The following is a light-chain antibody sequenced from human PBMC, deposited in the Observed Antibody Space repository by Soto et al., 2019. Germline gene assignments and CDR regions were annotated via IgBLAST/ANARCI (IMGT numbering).Light chain of an antibody. J-gene: IGKJ4*01. CDR3: QQRSNWPPVT. CDR2: DAS. Sequence: EIVLTQSPATLSLSPGERATLSCRASQSISSHLAWSQQRPGQAPRLLIYDASTRPTGIPARFSGSGSGTDFTLTISRLEAEDFAVYYCQQRSNWPPVTFGGGTTVEIK. V-gene: IGKV3-11*01. CDR1: QSISSH.